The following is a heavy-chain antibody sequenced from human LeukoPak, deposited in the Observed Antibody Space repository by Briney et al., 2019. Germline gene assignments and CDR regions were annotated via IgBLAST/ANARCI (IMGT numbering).Heavy chain of an antibody. J-gene: IGHJ3*02. CDR3: ARRQQLLRVGAFDI. CDR2: IYYSGST. V-gene: IGHV4-59*12. D-gene: IGHD6-13*01. CDR1: GGSISSYY. Sequence: PSETLSLTCTVSGGSISSYYWSWIRQPPGKGLEWIGYIYYSGSTNYNPSLKSRVTISVDTSKNQFSLKLSSVTAADTAVYYCARRQQLLRVGAFDIWGQGTMVTVSS.